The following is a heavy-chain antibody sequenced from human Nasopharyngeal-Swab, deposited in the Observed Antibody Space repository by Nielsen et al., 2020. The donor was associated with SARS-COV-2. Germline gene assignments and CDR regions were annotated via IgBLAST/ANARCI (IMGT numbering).Heavy chain of an antibody. CDR1: GGTFSSYA. CDR2: IIPILGIA. Sequence: SVKVSCKASGGTFSSYAISWVRQAPGQGLEWMGRIIPILGIANYAQKLQGRVTITADKSTSTAYMELSSLRSEDTAVYYCASMTQASYYYYGMDVWGQGTTVTVSS. V-gene: IGHV1-69*04. D-gene: IGHD3-16*01. J-gene: IGHJ6*02. CDR3: ASMTQASYYYYGMDV.